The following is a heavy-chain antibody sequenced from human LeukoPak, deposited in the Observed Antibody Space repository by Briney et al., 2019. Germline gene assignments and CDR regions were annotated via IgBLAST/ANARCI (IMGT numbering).Heavy chain of an antibody. J-gene: IGHJ4*02. V-gene: IGHV3-7*01. CDR3: ARGGRNSFFRFDY. CDR2: IKQDGSEK. Sequence: GGSLRLSCAASGFTFSSYWMSWVRQAPGKGLEWVANIKQDGSEKYYVDSVKGRFTISRDNAKNSLYLQMNSLRAEDTAVYYCARGGRNSFFRFDYWGQRTLVTVSS. D-gene: IGHD1-14*01. CDR1: GFTFSSYW.